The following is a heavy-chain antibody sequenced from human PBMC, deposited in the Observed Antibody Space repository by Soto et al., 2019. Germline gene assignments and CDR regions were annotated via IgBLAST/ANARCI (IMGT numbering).Heavy chain of an antibody. D-gene: IGHD6-19*01. CDR2: IYHSGST. V-gene: IGHV4-4*02. J-gene: IGHJ4*02. CDR3: ASLGHIAVAGEPFDY. CDR1: GGAISSSNW. Sequence: QVQLQESGPGLVKPSGTLSLTCAVSGGAISSSNWWSWVRQPPGKGLEWIGEIYHSGSTNYNPSLKSRVTISVDKSKNQFSLKLSSVTAADTAVYYCASLGHIAVAGEPFDYWGQGTLVTVSS.